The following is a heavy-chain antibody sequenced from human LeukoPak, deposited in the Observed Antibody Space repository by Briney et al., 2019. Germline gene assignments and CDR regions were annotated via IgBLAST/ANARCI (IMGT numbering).Heavy chain of an antibody. D-gene: IGHD1-1*01. Sequence: ASVTVSCKASGYTFTGYYMHWVRQAPGQGPEWMGWINPNSGGTNYAQKLQGRVTMTRETSISTAYMELSRLRSDDTAVYYCARALEPDAFDIWGQGTMVTVSS. V-gene: IGHV1-2*02. J-gene: IGHJ3*02. CDR3: ARALEPDAFDI. CDR2: INPNSGGT. CDR1: GYTFTGYY.